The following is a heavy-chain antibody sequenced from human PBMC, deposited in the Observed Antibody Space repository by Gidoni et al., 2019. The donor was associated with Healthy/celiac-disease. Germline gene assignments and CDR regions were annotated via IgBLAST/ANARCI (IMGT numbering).Heavy chain of an antibody. CDR3: ARDPGYGDGNFDY. CDR2: ISYDGSNK. D-gene: IGHD4-17*01. V-gene: IGHV3-30-3*01. Sequence: QVQLVESGGGVVQPGRSRRLSCAPPGFTSSSYAMHWVRQAPGKGLGWVAVISYDGSNKYYADSVKGRFTISRDNSKNTLYLQMNSLRAEDTAVYYCARDPGYGDGNFDYWGQGTLVTVSS. J-gene: IGHJ4*02. CDR1: GFTSSSYA.